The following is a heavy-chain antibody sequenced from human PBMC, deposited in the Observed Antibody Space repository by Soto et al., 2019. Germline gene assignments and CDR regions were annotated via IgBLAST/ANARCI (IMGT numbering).Heavy chain of an antibody. CDR3: ARGAGYSYGYYYGMDV. CDR1: GGSFICDY. J-gene: IGHJ6*02. D-gene: IGHD5-18*01. V-gene: IGHV4-34*01. Sequence: SETRSLTCCFYGGSFICDYWSWIRQRPGKGLEWIGEINHSGSTNYNPSLKSRVTISVDTSKNQFSLKLSSVTAADTAVYYCARGAGYSYGYYYGMDVWGQGTTVTVSS. CDR2: INHSGST.